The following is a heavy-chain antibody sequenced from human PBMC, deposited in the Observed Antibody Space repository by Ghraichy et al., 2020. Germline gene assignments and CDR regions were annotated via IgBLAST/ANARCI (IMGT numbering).Heavy chain of an antibody. Sequence: GESLNISCAASGFTFSDHYMDWVRQAPGKGLEWVGRTRNKANSYTTEYAASVKGRFTISRDDSKNSLYLQMNSLKSEDTAVYYCVRGNTMLRGVPPDYWGQGTLVTVSS. D-gene: IGHD3-10*01. CDR1: GFTFSDHY. V-gene: IGHV3-72*01. CDR2: TRNKANSYTT. J-gene: IGHJ4*02. CDR3: VRGNTMLRGVPPDY.